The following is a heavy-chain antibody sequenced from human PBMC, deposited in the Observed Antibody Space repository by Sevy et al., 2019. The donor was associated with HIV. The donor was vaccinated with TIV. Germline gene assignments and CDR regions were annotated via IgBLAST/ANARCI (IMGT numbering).Heavy chain of an antibody. CDR3: ARVRASVLRYFDWPLDAPPSSWFDP. D-gene: IGHD3-9*01. CDR1: GGSISSSNW. V-gene: IGHV4-4*02. J-gene: IGHJ5*02. Sequence: SETLSLTCAVSGGSISSSNWWSWVRQPPGKGLEWIGEIYHSGSTNYNPSLKSRVTISVDKSKNQFSLKLSSVTAADTAVYYCARVRASVLRYFDWPLDAPPSSWFDPWGQGTLVTVSS. CDR2: IYHSGST.